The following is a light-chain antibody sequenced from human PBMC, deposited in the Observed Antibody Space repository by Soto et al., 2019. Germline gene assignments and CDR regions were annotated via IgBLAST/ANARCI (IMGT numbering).Light chain of an antibody. CDR2: RAS. CDR3: QQYNTWPPKYT. V-gene: IGKV3-15*01. Sequence: EIVMTQSPATLSVSPGGSATLSCRASQSVSSYLAWYQQRPGQPPRLLIYRASTRATGIPARFSGSGSGTEFSLTISSLQSEDFAVYYCQQYNTWPPKYTFGQGTKLEIK. CDR1: QSVSSY. J-gene: IGKJ2*01.